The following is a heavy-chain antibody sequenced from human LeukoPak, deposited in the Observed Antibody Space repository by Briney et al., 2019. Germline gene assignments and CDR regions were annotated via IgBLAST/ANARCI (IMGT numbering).Heavy chain of an antibody. D-gene: IGHD6-19*01. Sequence: SVKVSCKASGGTFSSYAISWVRQAPGQGLEWMGRIIPILGIANYAQKFQGRVTITADKSTSTAYMELSSLRSEDTAVYYCARANQQWLAYFDYWGQGTLVTVSS. J-gene: IGHJ4*02. CDR2: IIPILGIA. CDR1: GGTFSSYA. V-gene: IGHV1-69*04. CDR3: ARANQQWLAYFDY.